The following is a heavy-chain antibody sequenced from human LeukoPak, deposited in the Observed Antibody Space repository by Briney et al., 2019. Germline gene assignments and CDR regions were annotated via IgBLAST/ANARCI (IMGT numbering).Heavy chain of an antibody. J-gene: IGHJ4*02. CDR3: ARDPLGVLSYFDY. V-gene: IGHV3-33*01. D-gene: IGHD3-16*01. Sequence: VRSLRLSCAASGFIFSYYGMHWVRQAPGKGLEWVAVIWYDGNDRYYADSLKGRFTISRDNSKNTLYLQMNSLTADDTAVYYCARDPLGVLSYFDYWGQGTLVTVSS. CDR2: IWYDGNDR. CDR1: GFIFSYYG.